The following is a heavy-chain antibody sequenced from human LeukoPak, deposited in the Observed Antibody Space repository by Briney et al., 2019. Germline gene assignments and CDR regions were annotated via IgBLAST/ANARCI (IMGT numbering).Heavy chain of an antibody. D-gene: IGHD1-26*01. Sequence: SQTLSLTCAISGDTVSSNSACWNWIRQSPSRGLEWLGRTFYRSKWYSDYAPSLKSRITVNPDTSKNQFSLQFNSVTPEDTAVYYCVRGGSYFDYWGQGTLVNVSS. CDR3: VRGGSYFDY. CDR2: TFYRSKWYS. J-gene: IGHJ4*02. V-gene: IGHV6-1*01. CDR1: GDTVSSNSAC.